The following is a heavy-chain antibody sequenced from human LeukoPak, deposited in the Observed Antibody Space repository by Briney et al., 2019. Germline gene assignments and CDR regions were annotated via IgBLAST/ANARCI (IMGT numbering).Heavy chain of an antibody. CDR1: GYSFTRYW. CDR3: ARPKTLGGYNYEFEF. Sequence: GESLKISCKGSGYSFTRYWIAWVRQMPGKGLEWIGIVYPATSDTTYSPSFQGQVTISADKSSSTAYLQWSSLKASDTAIYYCARPKTLGGYNYEFEFWGQGTLVTVSS. J-gene: IGHJ4*02. V-gene: IGHV5-51*01. CDR2: VYPATSDT. D-gene: IGHD5-18*01.